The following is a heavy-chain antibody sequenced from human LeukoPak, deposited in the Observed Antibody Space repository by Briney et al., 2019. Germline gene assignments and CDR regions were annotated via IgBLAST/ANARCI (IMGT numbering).Heavy chain of an antibody. CDR1: GFTFSDYY. CDR2: ISSSGSTI. J-gene: IGHJ3*02. D-gene: IGHD5-24*01. Sequence: GGSLRLSCAASGFTFSDYYMSWIRQAPGKGLEWVSYISSSGSTIYYADSVKGRFTISRENANNSLYLQMNSLRAEDTAVYYCARDKRWLQRGAFDIWGQGTMVTVSS. CDR3: ARDKRWLQRGAFDI. V-gene: IGHV3-11*04.